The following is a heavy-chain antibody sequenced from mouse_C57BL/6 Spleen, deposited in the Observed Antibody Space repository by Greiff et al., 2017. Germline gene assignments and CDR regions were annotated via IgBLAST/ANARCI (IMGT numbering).Heavy chain of an antibody. Sequence: EVKLVESGGGLVQSGRSLRLSCATSGFTFSDFYMEWVRQAPGKGLEWISASRNKANDYTTEYSASVKGRFIVSRDTSQSILYLQMNALRAEDTAIDYCARDGRWLPFAYWGQGTLVTVSA. CDR3: ARDGRWLPFAY. V-gene: IGHV7-1*01. D-gene: IGHD2-3*01. J-gene: IGHJ3*01. CDR1: GFTFSDFY. CDR2: SRNKANDYTT.